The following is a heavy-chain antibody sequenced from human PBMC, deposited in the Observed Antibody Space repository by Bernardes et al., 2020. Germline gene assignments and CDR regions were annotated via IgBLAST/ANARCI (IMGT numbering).Heavy chain of an antibody. CDR1: GYTFITYD. CDR3: ARGYGDYRSG. V-gene: IGHV1-8*01. D-gene: IGHD4-17*01. J-gene: IGHJ4*02. Sequence: ASVKVSCKASGYTFITYDINWVRQAPGEGLEWMGWMDPNSGNTGYAQKFQGRVTMTRNTSITTAYLDLSSLRSDDTAVYYCARGYGDYRSGWGQGTLVTVSS. CDR2: MDPNSGNT.